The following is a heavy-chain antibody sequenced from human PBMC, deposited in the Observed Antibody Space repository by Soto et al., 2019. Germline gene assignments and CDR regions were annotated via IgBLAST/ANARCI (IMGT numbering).Heavy chain of an antibody. CDR3: VRDSEMTTQTWGFGDS. D-gene: IGHD3-10*01. J-gene: IGHJ5*01. CDR1: GGTFSSYT. Sequence: QVQLVHSGAEVKKPGSSVKVSCKASGGTFSSYTITWVRQAPGQGLEWLGRLIPIFGVTNYAQKFQDRVTITADRSTTTAYMELSRLRSEDTAVYYCVRDSEMTTQTWGFGDSWGQGTLVTVSS. CDR2: LIPIFGVT. V-gene: IGHV1-69*04.